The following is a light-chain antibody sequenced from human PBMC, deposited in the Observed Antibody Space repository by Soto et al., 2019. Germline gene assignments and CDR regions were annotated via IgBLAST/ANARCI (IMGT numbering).Light chain of an antibody. CDR3: QQYDTSPRT. Sequence: ETVLTQSPGTLSLSPGERATVSCRASQSFTSGYLAWYQQRPVQAPRLLIYGASRRATGVPDRFSGSESETDFTLTISGLEPEDFAVYYCQQYDTSPRTFGQGTKVDI. J-gene: IGKJ1*01. V-gene: IGKV3-20*01. CDR2: GAS. CDR1: QSFTSGY.